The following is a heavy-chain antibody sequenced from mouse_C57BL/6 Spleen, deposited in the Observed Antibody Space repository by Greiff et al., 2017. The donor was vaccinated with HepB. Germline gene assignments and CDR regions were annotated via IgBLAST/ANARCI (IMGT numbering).Heavy chain of an antibody. D-gene: IGHD2-4*01. CDR2: ISYDGSN. J-gene: IGHJ4*01. CDR3: ASYDFEEDAMDY. V-gene: IGHV3-6*01. CDR1: GYSITSGYY. Sequence: EVQLVESGPGLVKPSQSLSLTCSVTGYSITSGYYWNWIRQFPGNKLEWMGYISYDGSNNYNPSLKNRISITRDTSKNQFFLKLNSVTTEDTATYYCASYDFEEDAMDYWGQGTSVTVSS.